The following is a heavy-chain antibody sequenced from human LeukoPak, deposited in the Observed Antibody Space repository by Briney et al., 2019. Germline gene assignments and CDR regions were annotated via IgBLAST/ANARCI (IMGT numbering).Heavy chain of an antibody. CDR3: ARDPRGVVSSSYFDS. D-gene: IGHD3-10*01. V-gene: IGHV3-23*01. CDR1: GFTFSSYA. CDR2: ISGNGGSI. Sequence: GGSLRLSCAASGFTFSSYAMNWDRQAPGKGLEWVSGISGNGGSIYYADSVKGRFTVSRDNSKNTLYLQMNSLRAEDTAVYYCARDPRGVVSSSYFDSWGQGTLVTVSS. J-gene: IGHJ4*02.